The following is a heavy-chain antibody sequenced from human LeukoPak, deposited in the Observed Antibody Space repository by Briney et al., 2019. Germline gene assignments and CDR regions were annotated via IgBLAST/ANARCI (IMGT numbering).Heavy chain of an antibody. CDR2: ISSSSSTI. J-gene: IGHJ6*03. D-gene: IGHD3-16*02. Sequence: GGSLRLSCAASGFTFSSYSMNWVRQAPGKGLEWVSSISSSSSTIYYADSVKGRFTISRDNAKKSLYLQMNSLRAEDTAVYYRARGVSYMDVWGKGTTVTVSS. CDR1: GFTFSSYS. CDR3: ARGVSYMDV. V-gene: IGHV3-48*01.